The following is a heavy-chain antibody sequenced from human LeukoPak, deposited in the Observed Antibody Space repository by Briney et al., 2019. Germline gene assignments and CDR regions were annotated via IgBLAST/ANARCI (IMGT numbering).Heavy chain of an antibody. V-gene: IGHV3-23*01. CDR3: ARVLLWFGKTYFDY. D-gene: IGHD3-10*01. Sequence: GGSLRLSCAASGFTFNNYAMNWVRQGPGKGLEWVSSIRGSDGSTYYTASVQGRFTISRDNSKNILYLQMNSLRAEDTAVYYCARVLLWFGKTYFDYWGQGTLVTVSS. J-gene: IGHJ4*02. CDR2: IRGSDGST. CDR1: GFTFNNYA.